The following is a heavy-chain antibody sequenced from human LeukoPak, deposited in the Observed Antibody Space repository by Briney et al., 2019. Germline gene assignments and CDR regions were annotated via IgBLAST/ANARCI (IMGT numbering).Heavy chain of an antibody. J-gene: IGHJ5*02. CDR3: ARANYGSGRKGFDP. CDR1: GGSISSSSYY. Sequence: KTSETLSLTCTVSGGSISSSSYYWGWIRQPPGKGLEWIGSIYYSGSTYYNPSLKSRVTISVDTSKNQFSLKLSSVTAADTAVYYCARANYGSGRKGFDPWGQGTLVTVSS. D-gene: IGHD3-10*01. V-gene: IGHV4-39*07. CDR2: IYYSGST.